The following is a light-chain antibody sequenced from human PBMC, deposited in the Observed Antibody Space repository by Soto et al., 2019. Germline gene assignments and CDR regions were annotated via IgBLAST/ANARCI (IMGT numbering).Light chain of an antibody. V-gene: IGKV3-11*01. CDR2: DAS. CDR1: QNVSSY. CDR3: QQRSNWRT. J-gene: IGKJ1*01. Sequence: EIVLTQSPATLSLFPGEGATLSCRASQNVSSYLAWYQQKSGQAPRLLIYDASNRATGIPARFSGSGSGTDFTLTISSLEPEDLAVYYCQQRSNWRTFGQGTKVEIK.